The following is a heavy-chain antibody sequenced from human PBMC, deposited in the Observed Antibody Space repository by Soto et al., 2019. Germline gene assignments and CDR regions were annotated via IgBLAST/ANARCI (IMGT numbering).Heavy chain of an antibody. D-gene: IGHD3-3*01. V-gene: IGHV4-61*01. CDR2: IYYSGST. CDR1: GGSVSSGSYY. Sequence: QVQLQESGPGLVKPSETLSLTCTVSGGSVSSGSYYWSWIRQPPGKGLEWIGYIYYSGSTNYNPPRKSRVTLAVDTSTNQFSLKLSSVTAADTAVYYCARSSELRFLEWLDFQHWGQGTLVTVSS. J-gene: IGHJ1*01. CDR3: ARSSELRFLEWLDFQH.